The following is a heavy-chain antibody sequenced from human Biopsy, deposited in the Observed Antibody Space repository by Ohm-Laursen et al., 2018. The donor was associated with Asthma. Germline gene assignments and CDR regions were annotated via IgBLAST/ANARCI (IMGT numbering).Heavy chain of an antibody. CDR1: GASIRSYY. Sequence: SETLSLTCTVSGASIRSYYWTWIRQPPGKGLEWIGNIHCSGSTYSNPSLKSRVTISVDTSKKQISLRLSSVIAADTAVYYCAGFCSGGNCPDHWGQGTLVTVSS. CDR3: AGFCSGGNCPDH. J-gene: IGHJ4*02. D-gene: IGHD2-15*01. CDR2: IHCSGST. V-gene: IGHV4-59*01.